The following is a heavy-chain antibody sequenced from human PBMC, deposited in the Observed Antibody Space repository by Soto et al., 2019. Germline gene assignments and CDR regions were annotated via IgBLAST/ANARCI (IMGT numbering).Heavy chain of an antibody. D-gene: IGHD6-19*01. J-gene: IGHJ4*02. Sequence: ASVKVSCKFSGYTLTELSMHWVRQAPGKGLEWMGGFHPEDGETIYAQKFQGRVTMTEDTSTDTAYMELSSLRSEDTAVYYCATGGSGWDLYFDYWGQGNLVTVSA. CDR3: ATGGSGWDLYFDY. CDR2: FHPEDGET. CDR1: GYTLTELS. V-gene: IGHV1-24*01.